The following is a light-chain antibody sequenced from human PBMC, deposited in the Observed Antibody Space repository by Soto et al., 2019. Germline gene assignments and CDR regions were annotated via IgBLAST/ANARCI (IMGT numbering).Light chain of an antibody. CDR2: GAS. CDR3: QQYGRSSLT. Sequence: IVLTQSPGSLSLSQGERATLSCRASQSLSSNYLAWYQHKPGQAPRLLIYGASNKATGIPDRFSGSGSGTDFTLTISRLEPEDFAVYYCQQYGRSSLTFGGGTKVDIK. J-gene: IGKJ4*01. CDR1: QSLSSNY. V-gene: IGKV3-20*01.